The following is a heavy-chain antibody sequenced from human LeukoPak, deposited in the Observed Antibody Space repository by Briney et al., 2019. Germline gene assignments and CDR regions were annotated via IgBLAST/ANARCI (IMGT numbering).Heavy chain of an antibody. CDR1: GGSISSGGYS. CDR3: ARYSAPVTSIDY. Sequence: SETLSLTCAVSGGSISSGGYSWSWVRQPPGKGLEWIGYIYHSGSTNYNPSLKSRVTISVDTSKNQFSLMLSSVTAADTAVYYCARYSAPVTSIDYWGQGTLVTVSS. J-gene: IGHJ4*02. D-gene: IGHD2-21*02. V-gene: IGHV4-61*08. CDR2: IYHSGST.